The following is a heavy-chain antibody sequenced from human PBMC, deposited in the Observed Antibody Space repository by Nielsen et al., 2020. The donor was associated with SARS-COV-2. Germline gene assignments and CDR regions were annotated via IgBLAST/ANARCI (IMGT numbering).Heavy chain of an antibody. Sequence: SGPTLVKPTQTLTLTCTFSGFSLSTSGMCVSWIRQPPGKALEWLALIDWDDDKYYSTSLKTRLTISKDTSKNQVVLTMTNMDPVDTATYYCARTGSYYYDSSGYSRWDAFDIWGQGTMVTVSS. CDR3: ARTGSYYYDSSGYSRWDAFDI. D-gene: IGHD3-22*01. J-gene: IGHJ3*02. CDR2: IDWDDDK. CDR1: GFSLSTSGMC. V-gene: IGHV2-70*01.